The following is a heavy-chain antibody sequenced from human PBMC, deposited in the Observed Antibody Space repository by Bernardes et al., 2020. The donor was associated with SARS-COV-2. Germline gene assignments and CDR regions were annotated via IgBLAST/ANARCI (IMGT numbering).Heavy chain of an antibody. D-gene: IGHD3-3*01. CDR1: GFTFSSYW. CDR3: AKDDDRPLFGAPGFDS. J-gene: IGHJ4*02. CDR2: IKGDGSQI. V-gene: IGHV3-7*03. Sequence: SLRLSCAASGFTFSSYWMSWVRQAPGKGLEWVANIKGDGSQISSVDSVKGRFTISRDNSKNTLFLQMDSLRAEDTAVYYCAKDDDRPLFGAPGFDSWGQGTLVTVSS.